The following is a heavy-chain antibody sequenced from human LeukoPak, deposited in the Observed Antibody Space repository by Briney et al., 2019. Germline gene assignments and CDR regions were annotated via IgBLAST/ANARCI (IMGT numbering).Heavy chain of an antibody. D-gene: IGHD5-18*01. V-gene: IGHV3-9*01. J-gene: IGHJ4*02. CDR3: AKGLRGYSNGFDY. CDR2: ISWNSGSI. CDR1: GFTFDDYA. Sequence: QPGGSLRLSCAASGFTFDDYAMHWVRQAPGKGLEWVSGISWNSGSIGYADSVKGRFTISRDNAKNSLYLQMNSLRAEDTALCYCAKGLRGYSNGFDYWGQGTLVTVSS.